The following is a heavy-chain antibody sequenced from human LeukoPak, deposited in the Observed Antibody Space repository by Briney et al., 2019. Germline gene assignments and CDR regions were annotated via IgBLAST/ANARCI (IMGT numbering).Heavy chain of an antibody. D-gene: IGHD2-15*01. Sequence: GGSLRLSCAASGFTFSSYGMSWVRQAPGKGLEWVSAISGSGGSTYYADSVKGRFTISRDNSKNTLYLQMNSLRAEDTAVYYCAKGGCSGGSCYPDYWGQGTLVTVSS. CDR3: AKGGCSGGSCYPDY. V-gene: IGHV3-23*01. CDR1: GFTFSSYG. J-gene: IGHJ4*02. CDR2: ISGSGGST.